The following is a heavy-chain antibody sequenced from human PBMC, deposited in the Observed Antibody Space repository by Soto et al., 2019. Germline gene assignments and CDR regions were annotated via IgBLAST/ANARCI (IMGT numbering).Heavy chain of an antibody. Sequence: SETLSLTCTVSGGSISSSSYYWGWIRQPPGKGLEWIGSIYYSGSTYYNPSLKSRVTISVDTSKNQLSLKLSSVTAADTAVYYCARIQPSRDSSGYYDPGDYWGQGTLVTVSS. D-gene: IGHD3-22*01. CDR3: ARIQPSRDSSGYYDPGDY. CDR1: GGSISSSSYY. V-gene: IGHV4-39*01. CDR2: IYYSGST. J-gene: IGHJ4*02.